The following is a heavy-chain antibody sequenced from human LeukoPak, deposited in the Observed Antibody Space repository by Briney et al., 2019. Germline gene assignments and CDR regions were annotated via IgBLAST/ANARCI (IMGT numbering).Heavy chain of an antibody. Sequence: PSETLSLTCTVSGRSISSSSYYWGWIRQPPEKGLEWNGSIYNRGSTYYNPSPRSRVTISVDTSKNQLSLKVSSVTAADTAVYYCARLLWGLREDDWGQGTLVTVSS. CDR3: ARLLWGLREDD. J-gene: IGHJ4*02. CDR2: IYNRGST. CDR1: GRSISSSSYY. V-gene: IGHV4-39*01. D-gene: IGHD3-16*01.